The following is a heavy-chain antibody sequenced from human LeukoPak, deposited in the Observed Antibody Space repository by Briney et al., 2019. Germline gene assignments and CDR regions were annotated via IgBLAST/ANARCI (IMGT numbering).Heavy chain of an antibody. J-gene: IGHJ6*03. CDR1: GGSLSSGSYY. Sequence: SQTLSLTCTVSGGSLSSGSYYWSWIRQPAGKGLEWIGRIYTSGSTNYNPSLKSRVTISVDTSKNQLSLRLSSVTAADRAVYYCAREGPAASTFFYYFMDVWGKGTTVTVSS. V-gene: IGHV4-61*02. CDR3: AREGPAASTFFYYFMDV. CDR2: IYTSGST. D-gene: IGHD2-2*01.